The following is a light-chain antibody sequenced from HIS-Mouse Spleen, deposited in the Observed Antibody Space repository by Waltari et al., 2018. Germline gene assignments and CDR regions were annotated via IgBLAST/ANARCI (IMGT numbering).Light chain of an antibody. CDR3: SSYTSSSTWV. CDR2: DVS. CDR1: SSDVGGYNY. J-gene: IGLJ3*02. Sequence: QSALTQPASVSGSPGQSITISCTGTSSDVGGYNYVSWYQQHPGKAPKLMLYDVSNRPSGVFNRFSGSKSGNTASLTISGLQAEDEADYYCSSYTSSSTWVFGGGTKLTVL. V-gene: IGLV2-14*03.